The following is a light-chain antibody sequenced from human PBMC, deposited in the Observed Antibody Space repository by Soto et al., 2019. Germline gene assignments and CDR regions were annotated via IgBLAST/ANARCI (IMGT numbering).Light chain of an antibody. CDR3: QQYHSYWT. CDR2: DAS. J-gene: IGKJ1*01. CDR1: QNIRSR. Sequence: DFQMTQTPSTLSGSVGDRITLACRASQNIRSRLAWFQQKPGKAPKLLIYDASSLESGVPQRFSGSGSGRELTLTISSLQTDDLSTYYCQQYHSYWTFGQGTKVDIK. V-gene: IGKV1-5*01.